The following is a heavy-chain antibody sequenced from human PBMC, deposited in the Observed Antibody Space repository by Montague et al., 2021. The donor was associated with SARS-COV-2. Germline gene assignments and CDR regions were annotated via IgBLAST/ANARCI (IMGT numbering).Heavy chain of an antibody. Sequence: SETLSLTCSVYSGSFISCGYYWVRLRPAQGQELEWIGNNYYSGNYNSYLYLQSRGTISVDTSKNHLSLRPRTVTAADTAVYFCARGMIRGVIIPFDYWGQGSQVTVSS. CDR1: SGSFISCGYY. CDR2: NYYSGNY. D-gene: IGHD3-10*01. CDR3: ARGMIRGVIIPFDY. V-gene: IGHV4-39*02. J-gene: IGHJ4*01.